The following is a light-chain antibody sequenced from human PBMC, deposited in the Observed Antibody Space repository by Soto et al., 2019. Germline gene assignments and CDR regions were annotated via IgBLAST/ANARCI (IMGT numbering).Light chain of an antibody. CDR3: QQYNNVLT. CDR1: QSLSSSY. CDR2: GAS. V-gene: IGKV3-15*01. J-gene: IGKJ4*01. Sequence: EIVLTQSPGTLYLSPGERATLSCRASQSLSSSYLAWYQQKPGQAPRLLIYGASTRATGIPARFSGSGSGTEFTLTISSLQSEDFAVYYCQQYNNVLTFGGGTKVDI.